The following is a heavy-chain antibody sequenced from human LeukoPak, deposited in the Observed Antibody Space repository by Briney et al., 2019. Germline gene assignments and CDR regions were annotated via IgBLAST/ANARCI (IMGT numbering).Heavy chain of an antibody. CDR3: ARKVAGDNDAFDI. J-gene: IGHJ3*02. CDR2: INPNSGGT. CDR1: GYTFTGYY. V-gene: IGHV1-2*06. Sequence: ASVKVSCKASGYTFTGYYMHWVRQAPGQGLEWMGRINPNSGGTNYAQKFQGRVTMTRDTSISTAYMELSRLRSDDTAVYYCARKVAGDNDAFDIWGQGTMVTVSS. D-gene: IGHD6-19*01.